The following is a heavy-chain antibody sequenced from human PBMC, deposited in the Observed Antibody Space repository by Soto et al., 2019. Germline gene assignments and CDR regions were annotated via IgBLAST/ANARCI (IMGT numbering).Heavy chain of an antibody. D-gene: IGHD6-13*01. J-gene: IGHJ3*02. CDR3: AKSTSSNFYGGACDI. Sequence: QVQLVESGGGMVQPGRSLRLSCAASGFTFSTSGMHWVRQAPGKGLEWVAVISFDATYKYYADSVKGRLTISRDNSKNTLYLQMNSLRAEDTAGYYCAKSTSSNFYGGACDIWGHGTVVTVSS. V-gene: IGHV3-30*18. CDR2: ISFDATYK. CDR1: GFTFSTSG.